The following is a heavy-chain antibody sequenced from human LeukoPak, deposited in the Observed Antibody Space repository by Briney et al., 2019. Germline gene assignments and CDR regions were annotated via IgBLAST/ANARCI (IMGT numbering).Heavy chain of an antibody. Sequence: PGGSLTLSCAASGFTFSSYPMHSVRQAPGKGLAWGAVISYDGSNKYYADSVKGRFTISRDNSKNTVYLQMNSLRGEDTAVYYCAKSSAFGGSHIDYWGQGTLVTVSS. CDR1: GFTFSSYP. D-gene: IGHD1-26*01. V-gene: IGHV3-30-3*02. J-gene: IGHJ4*02. CDR3: AKSSAFGGSHIDY. CDR2: ISYDGSNK.